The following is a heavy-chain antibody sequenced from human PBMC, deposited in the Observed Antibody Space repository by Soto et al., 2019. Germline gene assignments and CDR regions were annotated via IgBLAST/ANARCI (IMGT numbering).Heavy chain of an antibody. V-gene: IGHV4-59*08. CDR3: ARLGYYYYMDV. D-gene: IGHD3-16*01. CDR1: GGSFSNYY. J-gene: IGHJ6*03. Sequence: QVQLQESGPGLVKPSETLSLTCSVSGGSFSNYYWSWIRQPPGKGLEWIGYVYYSGSATYNPSLKSRVTMSTDTSKNQFSLKLSSVTAADTAVYYCARLGYYYYMDVWGKGTTVTVSS. CDR2: VYYSGSA.